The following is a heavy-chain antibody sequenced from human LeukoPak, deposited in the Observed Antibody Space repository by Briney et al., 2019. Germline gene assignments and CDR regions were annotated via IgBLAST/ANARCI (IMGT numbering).Heavy chain of an antibody. D-gene: IGHD2-2*01. V-gene: IGHV3-30*02. Sequence: PGGSLRLSCAASGFTFSTYGMHWVRQAPGKGLEWVAFIRYDGNNKYYADFVKGRFTISRDNSKNTLYLHMNSLRTEGTAVYYCAKIEGKYQLANVPDHWGQGTLVTVSS. CDR2: IRYDGNNK. CDR3: AKIEGKYQLANVPDH. J-gene: IGHJ4*02. CDR1: GFTFSTYG.